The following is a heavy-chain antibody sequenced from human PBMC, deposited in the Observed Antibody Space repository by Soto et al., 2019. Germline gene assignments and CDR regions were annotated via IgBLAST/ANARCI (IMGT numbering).Heavy chain of an antibody. CDR2: IIPIFGTA. J-gene: IGHJ6*02. Sequence: SVKVSCKASGGTFSSYAISWVRQAPGQGLEWMGGIIPIFGTANYAQKFQGRVTITADKSTSTAYMELSSLRSEDTAVYYCARRVDTAMEAYYYYGMDVWGQGTTVTVSS. CDR1: GGTFSSYA. CDR3: ARRVDTAMEAYYYYGMDV. V-gene: IGHV1-69*06. D-gene: IGHD5-18*01.